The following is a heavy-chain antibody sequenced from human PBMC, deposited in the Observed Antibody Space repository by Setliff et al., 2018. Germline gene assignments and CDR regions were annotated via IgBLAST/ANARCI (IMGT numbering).Heavy chain of an antibody. J-gene: IGHJ4*02. D-gene: IGHD3-22*01. CDR1: GYTFTKYG. CDR2: INTYNGDT. CDR3: ARDAHDYDSSENPIVDY. V-gene: IGHV1-18*01. Sequence: ASVKVSCKASGYTFTKYGITWVRQAPGQGLEWMGYINTYNGDTYYAQKFQGRVTMTTDTSTSTDSMELGSLRSDDTAMYYCARDAHDYDSSENPIVDYWGQGTLVTVSS.